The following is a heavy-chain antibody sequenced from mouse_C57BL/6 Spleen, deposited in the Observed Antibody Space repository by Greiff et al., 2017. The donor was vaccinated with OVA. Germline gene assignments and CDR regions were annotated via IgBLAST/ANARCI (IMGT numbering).Heavy chain of an antibody. J-gene: IGHJ4*01. D-gene: IGHD3-2*02. CDR2: IYPGDGDT. V-gene: IGHV1-82*01. CDR3: ARESSGYVHYYAMDY. Sequence: QVQLKQSGPELVKPGASVKISCKASGYAFSSSWMNWVKQRPGKGLEWIGRIYPGDGDTNYNGKFKGKATLTADKSSSTAYMQLSSLTSEDSAVYFCARESSGYVHYYAMDYWGQGTSVTVSS. CDR1: GYAFSSSW.